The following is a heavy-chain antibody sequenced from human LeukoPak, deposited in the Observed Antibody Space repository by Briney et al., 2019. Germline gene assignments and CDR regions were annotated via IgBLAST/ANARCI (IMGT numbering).Heavy chain of an antibody. CDR3: ARVEASYYDILTGYYAEYYFDY. V-gene: IGHV7-4-1*02. J-gene: IGHJ4*02. Sequence: ASVKVSCKASGYTFTSYAMNWVRQAPGQGLEWMGWINTNTGNPTYAQGFTGRFVFSLDTSVSTAYLQISSLKAEDTAVYYCARVEASYYDILTGYYAEYYFDYWGQGTLVTVSS. CDR2: INTNTGNP. CDR1: GYTFTSYA. D-gene: IGHD3-9*01.